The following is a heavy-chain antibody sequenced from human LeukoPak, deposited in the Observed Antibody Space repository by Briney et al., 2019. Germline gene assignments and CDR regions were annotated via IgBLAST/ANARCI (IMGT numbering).Heavy chain of an antibody. V-gene: IGHV3-48*01. D-gene: IGHD3-22*01. J-gene: IGHJ4*02. CDR3: AKIPSSGPDY. CDR1: GFTFSSYN. Sequence: PGGSLRLSCAASGFTFSSYNMNWVRQAPGKGLEWVSYISPGSSTIYYADSVKGRFTISRDNAKNSLYLQMNSLRAEDMAVYYYAKIPSSGPDYWGQGTLVTVSS. CDR2: ISPGSSTI.